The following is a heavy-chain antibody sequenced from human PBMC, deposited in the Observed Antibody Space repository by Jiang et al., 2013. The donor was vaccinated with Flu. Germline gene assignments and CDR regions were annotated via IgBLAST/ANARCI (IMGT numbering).Heavy chain of an antibody. CDR2: IDPITGNP. V-gene: IGHV7-4-1*02. CDR1: GYSFTKYA. Sequence: QSGSELKKPGASVKVSCKVSGYSFTKYALNWLRQAPGQGLEWMGWIDPITGNPTYAQGLTGRFVFSLDTSVSTAYLQISSLKAEDTAVYYCTRDKYDGGVSTLDHWGQGTLVTVSS. CDR3: TRDKYDGGVSTLDH. J-gene: IGHJ4*02. D-gene: IGHD2-8*02.